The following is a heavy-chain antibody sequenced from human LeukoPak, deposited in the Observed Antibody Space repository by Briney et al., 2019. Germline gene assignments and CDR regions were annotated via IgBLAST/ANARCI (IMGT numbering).Heavy chain of an antibody. J-gene: IGHJ6*02. CDR2: TYYRSKWYN. CDR1: GDSVSSNSAA. Sequence: SQTLSLTCAISGDSVSSNSAAWNWIRQSPSRGLESLGRTYYRSKWYNDYAVSVKSRITINPDTSKNQFSLQLNSVTPEDTAVYYCARGSSSKHYYYYGMDVWGQGTTVTVSS. V-gene: IGHV6-1*01. CDR3: ARGSSSKHYYYYGMDV. D-gene: IGHD6-13*01.